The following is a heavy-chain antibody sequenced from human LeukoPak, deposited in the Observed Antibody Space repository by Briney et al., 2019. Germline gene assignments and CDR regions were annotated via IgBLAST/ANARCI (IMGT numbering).Heavy chain of an antibody. CDR2: ISSSGSTI. D-gene: IGHD3-22*01. CDR1: GFTFSSYS. J-gene: IGHJ4*02. CDR3: ARDPGEDYYDSSGYPKGAVL. V-gene: IGHV3-48*04. Sequence: GGSLRLSCAASGFTFSSYSMNWVRQAPGKGLEWVSYISSSGSTIYYADSVKGGFTISRDNAKNSLYLQMNSLRAEDTAVYYCARDPGEDYYDSSGYPKGAVLWGQGTLVTVSS.